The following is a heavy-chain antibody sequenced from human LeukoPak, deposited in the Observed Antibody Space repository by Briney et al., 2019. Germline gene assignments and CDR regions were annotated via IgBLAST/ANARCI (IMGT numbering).Heavy chain of an antibody. J-gene: IGHJ6*02. CDR2: ISGSGGST. V-gene: IGHV3-23*01. Sequence: GGSLRLSCAASGFTFSSYAMSWARQAPGKGLEWVSAISGSGGSTYYADSVKGRFTISRDNSKNTLYPQMNSLRAEDTAVYYCAKGDTAMVTGPYYYYYYGMDVWGQGTTVTVSS. CDR3: AKGDTAMVTGPYYYYYYGMDV. D-gene: IGHD5-18*01. CDR1: GFTFSSYA.